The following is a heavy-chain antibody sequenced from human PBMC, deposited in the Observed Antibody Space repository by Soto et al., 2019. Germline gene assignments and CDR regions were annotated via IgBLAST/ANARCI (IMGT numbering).Heavy chain of an antibody. D-gene: IGHD2-15*01. CDR2: IWYDGSNK. Sequence: QVQLVESGGGVVQPGRSLRLSCAASGFTFSSYGMHWVRQAPGKGLEWVAVIWYDGSNKYYADSVKGRFTISRDNSKNALYLQMNSLRGEDTAVYYCARDGNIVGALDYWGQGTLVTVSS. J-gene: IGHJ4*02. V-gene: IGHV3-33*01. CDR3: ARDGNIVGALDY. CDR1: GFTFSSYG.